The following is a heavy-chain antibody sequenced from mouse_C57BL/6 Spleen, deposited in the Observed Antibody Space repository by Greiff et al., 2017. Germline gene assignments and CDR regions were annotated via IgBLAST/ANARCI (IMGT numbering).Heavy chain of an antibody. CDR3: ARPLHYYGRVAYWYFDV. D-gene: IGHD1-1*01. Sequence: QVQLQQSGAELMKPGASVKLSCKATGYTFTGYWIEWVKQRPGHGLEWIGEILPGSGSTNYNEKFKGKATFTADTSSNTAYMQLSSLTTEDSAIYYCARPLHYYGRVAYWYFDVWGTGTTVTVSS. J-gene: IGHJ1*03. V-gene: IGHV1-9*01. CDR2: ILPGSGST. CDR1: GYTFTGYW.